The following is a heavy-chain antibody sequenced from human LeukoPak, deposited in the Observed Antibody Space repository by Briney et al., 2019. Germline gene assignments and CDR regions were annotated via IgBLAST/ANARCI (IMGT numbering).Heavy chain of an antibody. D-gene: IGHD2-2*01. V-gene: IGHV1-2*02. Sequence: ASVKVSCKASGYTFTCYYMHWVRHAPGQGLEWMAWINPNSGGTYYAQNFYDRITMTRDTSISTAYMELSRLRSDDTAIYYCARANALYCSSTSCLFDYWGQGTLVTVSS. CDR1: GYTFTCYY. J-gene: IGHJ4*02. CDR3: ARANALYCSSTSCLFDY. CDR2: INPNSGGT.